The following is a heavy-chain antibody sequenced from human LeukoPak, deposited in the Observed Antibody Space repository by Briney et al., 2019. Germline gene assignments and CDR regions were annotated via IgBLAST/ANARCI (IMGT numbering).Heavy chain of an antibody. V-gene: IGHV3-30*02. Sequence: GGSVRLSCAGSGFSFSSYGMHWVRQAPGKGLEWMAFIQSDGSNKYYADSVKGRFTISRDNSKNTLYLQTNSLRAEDTAVYYCARILDSAWGELGYWGQGTLVTVSS. J-gene: IGHJ4*02. CDR1: GFSFSSYG. D-gene: IGHD6-19*01. CDR2: IQSDGSNK. CDR3: ARILDSAWGELGY.